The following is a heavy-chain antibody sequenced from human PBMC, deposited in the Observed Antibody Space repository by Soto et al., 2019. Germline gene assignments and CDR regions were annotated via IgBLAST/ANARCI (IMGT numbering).Heavy chain of an antibody. Sequence: SETLSLTCAVSGGSISSSNWWSWVRQPPGKGLKWIGEIYNSGSTNYNPSLKSRVTISVDTSKNQFSLKLSSVTAADTAVYYCARGHPSYYDSSGYYNFDYWGQGTLVTVSS. CDR3: ARGHPSYYDSSGYYNFDY. CDR1: GGSISSSNW. V-gene: IGHV4-4*02. CDR2: IYNSGST. J-gene: IGHJ4*02. D-gene: IGHD3-22*01.